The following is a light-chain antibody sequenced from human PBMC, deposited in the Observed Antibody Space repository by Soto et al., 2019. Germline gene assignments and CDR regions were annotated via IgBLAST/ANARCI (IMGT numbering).Light chain of an antibody. V-gene: IGKV3-15*01. J-gene: IGKJ5*01. CDR1: QSVYNN. Sequence: EIVMTQSPATLSVSPGERATLSCRASQSVYNNLAWYQQKPGQAPRLLIYGASTRATGIPARFSGGGSGTDFSLTISSLQPEDFATYYCQQTYTTPEITFGQGTRLEI. CDR2: GAS. CDR3: QQTYTTPEIT.